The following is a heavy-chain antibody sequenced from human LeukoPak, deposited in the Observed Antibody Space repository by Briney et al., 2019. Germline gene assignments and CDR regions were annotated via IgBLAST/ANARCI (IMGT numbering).Heavy chain of an antibody. Sequence: PSETLSLTCAVYGGSFSGYYWSWIRQPPGKGLEWIGEINHSGSTNYNPSLKSRVTIPVDTSKNQFSLKLSSVTAADTAVYYCARKDILTGYYKKFGGAPYDYWGQGTLVTVSS. D-gene: IGHD3-9*01. J-gene: IGHJ4*02. CDR3: ARKDILTGYYKKFGGAPYDY. CDR2: INHSGST. CDR1: GGSFSGYY. V-gene: IGHV4-34*01.